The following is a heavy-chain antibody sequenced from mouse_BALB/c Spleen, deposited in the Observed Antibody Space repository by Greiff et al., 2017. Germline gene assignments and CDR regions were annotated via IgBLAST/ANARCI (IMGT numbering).Heavy chain of an antibody. CDR2: ISSGGST. V-gene: IGHV5-6-5*01. J-gene: IGHJ2*01. CDR3: AREGWLLYYFDY. D-gene: IGHD2-3*01. CDR1: GFTFSSYA. Sequence: EVHLVESGGGLVKPGGSLKLSCAASGFTFSSYAMSWVRQTPEKRLEWVASISSGGSTYYPDSVKGRFTISRDNARNILYLQMSSLRSEDTAMYYCAREGWLLYYFDYWGQGTTLTVSS.